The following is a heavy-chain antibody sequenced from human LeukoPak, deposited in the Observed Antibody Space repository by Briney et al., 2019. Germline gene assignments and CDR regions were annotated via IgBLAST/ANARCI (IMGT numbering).Heavy chain of an antibody. CDR3: ARYMWYGAFDWRVPQYNWFDP. CDR2: IYYSGSS. D-gene: IGHD4/OR15-4a*01. J-gene: IGHJ5*02. CDR1: GGSISSSSSY. V-gene: IGHV4-39*07. Sequence: SETLSLTCSVSGGSISSSSSYWGWIRQPPGKGLEWIGSIYYSGSSFDNPALKSRVTISVDTSKNLFSLRLSSVTAADTAVYYCARYMWYGAFDWRVPQYNWFDPWGQGTLVTVSS.